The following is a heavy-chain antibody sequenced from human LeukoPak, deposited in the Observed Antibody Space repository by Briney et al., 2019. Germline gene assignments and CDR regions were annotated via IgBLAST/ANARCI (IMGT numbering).Heavy chain of an antibody. D-gene: IGHD2-15*01. V-gene: IGHV3-23*01. CDR3: ARFGYVAAVDV. CDR1: GFTFSSYA. CDR2: ISGSGGGT. Sequence: GGSLRLSCAASGFTFSSYAVSWVRQAPGKGLEWVSAISGSGGGTYYADSVKGRFTISRDNSKNTLYLQMNSLRAEDTAVYHCARFGYVAAVDVWGQGTPVTVSS. J-gene: IGHJ4*02.